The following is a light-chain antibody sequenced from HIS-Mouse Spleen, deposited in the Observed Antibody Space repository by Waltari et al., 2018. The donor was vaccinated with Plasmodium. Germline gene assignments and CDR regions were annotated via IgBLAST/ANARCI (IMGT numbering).Light chain of an antibody. CDR1: QSVSSN. CDR2: GAS. CDR3: QQYNNWSFT. Sequence: EIVMTQSPATLSVSAGATATLSCRASQSVSSNLAWYQQKPGQAPRLLIYGASPRATGIPARFRGSWSGTEFTLTISSLQSEDFAVYYCQQYNNWSFTFGPGTKVDIK. V-gene: IGKV3-15*01. J-gene: IGKJ3*01.